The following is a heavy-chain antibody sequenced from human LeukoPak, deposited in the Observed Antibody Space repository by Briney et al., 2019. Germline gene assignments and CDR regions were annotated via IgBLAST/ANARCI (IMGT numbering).Heavy chain of an antibody. CDR3: AKDYRGSGEVGETGPLDY. Sequence: GGSLRLSCTASGLTFSNYAMSWVRQAPAKGLEWVAGIDQSGGYIHYADSVKGRFTISRDNSKDTLHLQMSSLRAEDTAVYYCAKDYRGSGEVGETGPLDYWGQGTLVTVSS. CDR1: GLTFSNYA. V-gene: IGHV3-23*01. D-gene: IGHD1-14*01. CDR2: IDQSGGYI. J-gene: IGHJ4*02.